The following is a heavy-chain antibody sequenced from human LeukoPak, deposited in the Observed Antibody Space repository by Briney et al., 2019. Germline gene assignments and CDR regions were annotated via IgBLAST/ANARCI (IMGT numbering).Heavy chain of an antibody. V-gene: IGHV3-48*01. CDR3: ARGGAPNIVVVPAAMYNNWFEP. D-gene: IGHD2-2*01. CDR1: GFTFSKYS. Sequence: GGSLRLSCAASGFTFSKYSMNWVRQAPGKGLEWVSYISSSSSTKYYVDSVKGRFTISRDNAKNSLYLQMNSLRAEDTAVYFCARGGAPNIVVVPAAMYNNWFEPWGQGTLVTVSS. J-gene: IGHJ5*02. CDR2: ISSSSSTK.